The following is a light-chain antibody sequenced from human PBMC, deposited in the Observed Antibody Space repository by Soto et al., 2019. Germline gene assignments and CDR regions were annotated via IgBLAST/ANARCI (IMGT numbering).Light chain of an antibody. CDR2: GAS. CDR3: QHYSTWLWT. CDR1: QSVSSK. J-gene: IGKJ1*01. Sequence: EIVMTQSPATLSVSPGERATLSCRASQSVSSKLAWYQQKPGQGPRLLIYGASTRATGIPARFSGSGSGTEFTLPISSLKSEDFAVYYGQHYSTWLWTFGQGTKVEIK. V-gene: IGKV3-15*01.